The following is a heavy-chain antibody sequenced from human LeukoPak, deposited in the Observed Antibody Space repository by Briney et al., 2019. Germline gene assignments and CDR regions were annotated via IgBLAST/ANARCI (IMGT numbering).Heavy chain of an antibody. CDR1: GYSFTSYW. CDR2: IYPGDSDT. D-gene: IGHD5-18*01. J-gene: IGHJ5*02. CDR3: ARRTAMVTGWFDP. Sequence: GESLKISCKGSGYSFTSYWIGWVRQMPGKGLEWMGIIYPGDSDTRYSPSFQGQVTISADKSISTAYLQWSSLKASDTAMYYCARRTAMVTGWFDPWGQGNPGHRLL. V-gene: IGHV5-51*01.